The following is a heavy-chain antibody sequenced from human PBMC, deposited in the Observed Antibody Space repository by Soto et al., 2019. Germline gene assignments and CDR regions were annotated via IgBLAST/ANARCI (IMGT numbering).Heavy chain of an antibody. CDR2: IYYSGST. Sequence: SETLFLTCIVSGGSISSSSYYWGWTRQPAGTGLEWIGSIYYSGSTYYNQSLKSRVTIYVDTSKNQFSLKLSSVTAADTAVYYCARHAPEWPRRARYYYYYGMYVWGQGTTVPVYS. V-gene: IGHV4-39*01. D-gene: IGHD5-12*01. CDR1: GGSISSSSYY. CDR3: ARHAPEWPRRARYYYYYGMYV. J-gene: IGHJ6*02.